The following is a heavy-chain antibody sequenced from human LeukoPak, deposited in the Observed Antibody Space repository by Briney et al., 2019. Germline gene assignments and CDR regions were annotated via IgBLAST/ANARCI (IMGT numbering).Heavy chain of an antibody. Sequence: SDTLSLTCVVSGHSIRSTNWWGWIRQPPGKGLEWTGYIYYSGSTYYNPSLKSRVTMSVDTSKNLFSLKLSSVTAVDTAVYYCARRYCSNTSCYYPDAFDIWGRGTMVTVSS. J-gene: IGHJ3*02. CDR3: ARRYCSNTSCYYPDAFDI. V-gene: IGHV4-28*01. CDR1: GHSIRSTNW. D-gene: IGHD2-2*01. CDR2: IYYSGST.